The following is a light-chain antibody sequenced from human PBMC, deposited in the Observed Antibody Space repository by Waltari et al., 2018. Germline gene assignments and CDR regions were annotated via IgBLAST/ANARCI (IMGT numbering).Light chain of an antibody. CDR3: QQYNNWPPYT. J-gene: IGKJ2*01. CDR2: DAS. Sequence: ETVMTQSPATVSVSPGERAALPCRASQSVSSNVAWYQQKPDQAPRLLIYDASTRATGIPVRFSGSGSGTDFTLTISSLQSEDFAIYYCQQYNNWPPYTFGQGTKLEI. V-gene: IGKV3-15*01. CDR1: QSVSSN.